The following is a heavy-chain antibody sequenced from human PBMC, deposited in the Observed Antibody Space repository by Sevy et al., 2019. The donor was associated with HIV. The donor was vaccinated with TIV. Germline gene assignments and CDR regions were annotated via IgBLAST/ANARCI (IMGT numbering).Heavy chain of an antibody. CDR1: GFTFSSYE. CDR2: ISISGSII. Sequence: GGSLRLSCAASGFTFSSYEMNWVRQAPGKGLEWVSYISISGSIIFYADSVKGRFTISRDNAKNSLYLHMNSLRAEDTAVYYCAREGGNHYEDPFDIWGQGTMVTVSS. J-gene: IGHJ3*02. V-gene: IGHV3-48*03. D-gene: IGHD1-26*01. CDR3: AREGGNHYEDPFDI.